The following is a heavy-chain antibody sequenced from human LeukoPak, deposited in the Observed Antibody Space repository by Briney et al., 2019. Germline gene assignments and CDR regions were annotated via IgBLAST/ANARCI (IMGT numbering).Heavy chain of an antibody. D-gene: IGHD5-18*01. CDR3: ARRGDNYGSPFDY. Sequence: PGGSLRLSCAVSGFIVSTNYMNWVRQAPGKGLEWVSLIYSGGNTDYADSVKGRFTISRDNSKNTLYLQMNSLRAEDTAVYYCARRGDNYGSPFDYWGQGTLVTVSS. V-gene: IGHV3-53*01. J-gene: IGHJ4*02. CDR2: IYSGGNT. CDR1: GFIVSTNY.